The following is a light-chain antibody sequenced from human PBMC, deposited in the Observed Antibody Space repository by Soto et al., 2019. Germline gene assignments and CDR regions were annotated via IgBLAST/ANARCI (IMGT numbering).Light chain of an antibody. V-gene: IGKV1-6*01. CDR3: LHNYNYPLT. J-gene: IGKJ4*01. CDR2: AAS. CDR1: QGIRND. Sequence: IQMTQSPSSLSASVGDRVTITCRASQGIRNDLGWYQQKPGKAPKLLIFAASNLQSGVPSRFSGSRSDKDFTLTISSLQPEDFATYYCLHNYNYPLTFGGGTKVEIX.